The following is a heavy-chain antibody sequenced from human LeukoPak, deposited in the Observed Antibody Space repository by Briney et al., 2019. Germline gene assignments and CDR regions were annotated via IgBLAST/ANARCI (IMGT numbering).Heavy chain of an antibody. CDR1: GGSISSSSYY. V-gene: IGHV4-39*01. D-gene: IGHD6-6*01. CDR3: ATQSIAARPDAFDI. CDR2: IYYSGST. Sequence: SETLSLTCTVSGGSISSSSYYWGWIRQPPGKGLEWIRSIYYSGSTYYNPSLKSRVTISVDTSKNQFSLKLSSVTAADTAVYYCATQSIAARPDAFDIWGQGTMVTVSS. J-gene: IGHJ3*02.